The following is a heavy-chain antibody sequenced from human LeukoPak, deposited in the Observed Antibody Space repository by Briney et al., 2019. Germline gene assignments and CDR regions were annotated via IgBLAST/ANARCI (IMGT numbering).Heavy chain of an antibody. CDR1: GFIFRTYW. J-gene: IGHJ3*01. D-gene: IGHD2-8*01. CDR2: ISSDDTTR. CDR3: TCDLDRTDGL. Sequence: GGSLRLSCAASGFIFRTYWMHWVRQAPGKGLVWVSRISSDDTTRTYADSVRGRFTISRDNAKNTLYLQMNSLRAEDTAVYYCTCDLDRTDGLWGQGTMVTVSS. V-gene: IGHV3-74*01.